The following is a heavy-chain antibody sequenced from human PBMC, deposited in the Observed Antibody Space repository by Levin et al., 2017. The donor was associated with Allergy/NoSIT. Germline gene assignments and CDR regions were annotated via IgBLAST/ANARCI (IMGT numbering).Heavy chain of an antibody. CDR1: GFTFSSYA. CDR2: ISGSGGST. Sequence: GESLKISCAASGFTFSSYAMSWVRQAPGKGLEWVSAISGSGGSTYYADSVKGRFTISRDHSKNTLYLQMNSLRAEDTAVYYCAKEIEMATILAYGMDVWGQGTTVTVSS. V-gene: IGHV3-23*01. J-gene: IGHJ6*02. D-gene: IGHD5-24*01. CDR3: AKEIEMATILAYGMDV.